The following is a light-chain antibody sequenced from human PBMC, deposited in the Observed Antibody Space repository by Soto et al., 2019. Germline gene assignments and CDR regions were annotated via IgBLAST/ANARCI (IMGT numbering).Light chain of an antibody. V-gene: IGLV2-14*01. CDR2: DVS. Sequence: QSALAQPPSASGSPGQSVTISCTGTSSDVGGYNYVSWYQQHPGKAPKLMIYDVSNRPSGVSNRFSGSKSGNTASLTISGLQAEDEADYYCSSYTSSSTLYVFGTGTKVTVL. CDR3: SSYTSSSTLYV. CDR1: SSDVGGYNY. J-gene: IGLJ1*01.